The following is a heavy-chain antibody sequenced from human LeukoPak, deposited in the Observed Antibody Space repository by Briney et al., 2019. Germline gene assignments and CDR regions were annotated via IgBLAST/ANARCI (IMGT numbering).Heavy chain of an antibody. D-gene: IGHD2-2*01. CDR3: ARGQVPAARGYNWFDP. CDR1: GWSFNDYY. CDR2: INARGDT. V-gene: IGHV4-34*01. Sequence: SEALSLTCAVYGWSFNDYYWNWIRQPQRKGLEWIGEINARGDTNYNPSLKSRVTISVDTSKKQFSLRLTSMIAADTALYYCARGQVPAARGYNWFDPWGQGTLVTVSS. J-gene: IGHJ5*02.